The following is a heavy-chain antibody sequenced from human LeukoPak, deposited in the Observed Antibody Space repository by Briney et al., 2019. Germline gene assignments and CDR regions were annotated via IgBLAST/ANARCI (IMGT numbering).Heavy chain of an antibody. CDR3: ARDPVRRDSY. CDR2: INPDGSQT. D-gene: IGHD3-10*01. CDR1: GFTFNTYW. J-gene: IGHJ4*02. Sequence: GGSLRLSCAASGFTFNTYWMHWVRHAPGKGLVWVSHINPDGSQTNYADSVTGRFTISRDNAKNTLYLQMNSLRAEDTAVYYCARDPVRRDSYWGQGTLVTVSS. V-gene: IGHV3-74*01.